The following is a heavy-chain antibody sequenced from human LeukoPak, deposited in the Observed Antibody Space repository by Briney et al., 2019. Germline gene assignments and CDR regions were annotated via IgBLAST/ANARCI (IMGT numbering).Heavy chain of an antibody. CDR1: GDSISSYY. J-gene: IGHJ4*02. Sequence: SETLSLTRTGSGDSISSYYWSWIRQPPGKGLEWIGYIYHSGSTNYNPSLKSRVTISADTSKDQFSLKLASVTAADTAVYYCATEYSSTWYYFDYWGQGTLVTVSS. CDR2: IYHSGST. D-gene: IGHD6-13*01. V-gene: IGHV4-59*01. CDR3: ATEYSSTWYYFDY.